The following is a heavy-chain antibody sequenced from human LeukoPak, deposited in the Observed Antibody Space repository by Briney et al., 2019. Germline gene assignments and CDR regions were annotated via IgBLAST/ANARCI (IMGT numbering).Heavy chain of an antibody. CDR2: IYYSGST. D-gene: IGHD1-7*01. CDR3: ARVRKLELLDY. Sequence: PSETLSLTCTVSGGSISSGDYYWSWIRQPPGKGLEWIGYIYYSGSTYYNPSLKSRVTISVDTSKNQFSLKLSSVTAADTAVYYCARVRKLELLDYWGQGTLVTVSS. CDR1: GGSISSGDYY. V-gene: IGHV4-30-4*08. J-gene: IGHJ4*02.